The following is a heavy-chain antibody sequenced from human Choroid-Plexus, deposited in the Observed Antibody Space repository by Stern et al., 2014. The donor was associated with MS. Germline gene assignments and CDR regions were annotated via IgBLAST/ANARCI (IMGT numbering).Heavy chain of an antibody. D-gene: IGHD3-3*01. CDR1: GYIFTGYY. Sequence: QEQLVQSGAEVKKPGASVKVSCKTSGYIFTGYYIHWVRQAPGQGLEWMAWINPNTGGTKYAQNFQGRVPMSRDTSISTAYVELSSLTSDDTAVYYCARVQRGITIFGVVTDYYYLGMDVWGQGTTVTVSS. V-gene: IGHV1-2*02. CDR2: INPNTGGT. J-gene: IGHJ6*02. CDR3: ARVQRGITIFGVVTDYYYLGMDV.